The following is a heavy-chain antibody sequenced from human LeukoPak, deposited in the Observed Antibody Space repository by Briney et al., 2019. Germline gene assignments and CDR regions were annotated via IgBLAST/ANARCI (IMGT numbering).Heavy chain of an antibody. Sequence: ASVKVSCKASGYTFTGYYMHWVRQTPGQGLEWMGWINPNSGGTNYAQKFQGRVTITADESTSTAYMELSSLRSEDTAVYYCARLAADDSSGYYYYHVWGQGTLVTVSS. CDR3: ARLAADDSSGYYYYHV. V-gene: IGHV1-2*02. CDR2: INPNSGGT. D-gene: IGHD3-22*01. CDR1: GYTFTGYY. J-gene: IGHJ4*02.